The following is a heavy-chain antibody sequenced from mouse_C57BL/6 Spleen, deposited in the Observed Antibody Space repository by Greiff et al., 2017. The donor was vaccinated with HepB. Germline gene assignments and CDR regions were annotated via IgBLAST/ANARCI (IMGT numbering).Heavy chain of an antibody. CDR2: IYPGDGDT. CDR1: GYAFSSSW. Sequence: QVQLQQSGPELVKPGASVKISCKASGYAFSSSWMNWVKQRPGKGLEWIGRIYPGDGDTNYNGKFKGKATLTADKSSSTAYMQLSSLTSEDSAVYFCAPYYGSSYDWFAHWGQGTLVTVSA. J-gene: IGHJ3*01. CDR3: APYYGSSYDWFAH. D-gene: IGHD1-1*01. V-gene: IGHV1-82*01.